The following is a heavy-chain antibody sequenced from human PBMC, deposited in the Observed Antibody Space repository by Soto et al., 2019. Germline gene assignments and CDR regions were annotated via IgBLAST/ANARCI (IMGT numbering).Heavy chain of an antibody. CDR1: GYSFTSYW. CDR2: IYPGDSDT. V-gene: IGHV5-51*01. Sequence: GESLKISCKVSGYSFTSYWIGCVRQMPGKGLEWMGIIYPGDSDTRYSPSFQGQVTISADKSISTAYLQWSSLKASDTAMYYCARLKRDGYNYSPLYYWGQGTLVTVSS. D-gene: IGHD5-12*01. J-gene: IGHJ4*02. CDR3: ARLKRDGYNYSPLYY.